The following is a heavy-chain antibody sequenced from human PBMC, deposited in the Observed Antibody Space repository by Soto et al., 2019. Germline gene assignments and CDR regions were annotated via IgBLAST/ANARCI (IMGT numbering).Heavy chain of an antibody. J-gene: IGHJ4*02. CDR3: AGEANDFWSGGPFDY. CDR1: GFTFSSYA. Sequence: QVQLVESGGGVVQPGRSLRLSCAASGFTFSSYAMHWVRQAPGKGLEWVAVISYDGSNKYYGDSVKGRFTISRDNSKRTLYLQMNSLRAEDTAVYYCAGEANDFWSGGPFDYWGQGTLVTVSS. CDR2: ISYDGSNK. D-gene: IGHD3-3*01. V-gene: IGHV3-30-3*01.